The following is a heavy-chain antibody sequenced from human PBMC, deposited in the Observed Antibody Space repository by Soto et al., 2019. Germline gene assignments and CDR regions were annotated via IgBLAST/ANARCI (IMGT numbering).Heavy chain of an antibody. Sequence: EVQLVESGGGLVEPGGSLRLSCVVSGFTFSNAWMRWVRQAPGKGLVWVGRIKSKADGGTPEYAASVEGRFTISRGDSKNTLYLQLDGLKTEDTAVYYCSTGLRWTSTDDYWGQGTLVTVSS. J-gene: IGHJ4*02. CDR3: STGLRWTSTDDY. CDR2: IKSKADGGTP. CDR1: GFTFSNAW. D-gene: IGHD4-17*01. V-gene: IGHV3-15*01.